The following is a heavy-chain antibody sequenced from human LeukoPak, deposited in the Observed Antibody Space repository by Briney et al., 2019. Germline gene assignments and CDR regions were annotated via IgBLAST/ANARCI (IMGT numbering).Heavy chain of an antibody. V-gene: IGHV5-51*01. D-gene: IGHD6-13*01. CDR2: IYPGDSDT. CDR3: ATSAASPYYYYMDV. J-gene: IGHJ6*03. CDR1: GYSFTSYW. Sequence: PGGSLRLSCTGSGYSFTSYWIGCVGQMPGKGLEWLGIIYPGDSDTRYSPSFQGQVTISADKSISTAYLQWSSLKASDTAMHYCATSAASPYYYYMDVWGKGTTVTVSS.